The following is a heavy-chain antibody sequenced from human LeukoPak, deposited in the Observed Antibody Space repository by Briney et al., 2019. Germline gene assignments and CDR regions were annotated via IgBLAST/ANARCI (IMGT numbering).Heavy chain of an antibody. V-gene: IGHV3-7*01. D-gene: IGHD2-2*01. CDR3: AREIPGELNAFDI. CDR1: GFTFSSYW. J-gene: IGHJ3*02. CDR2: IKEDGSRT. Sequence: GGSLRLSCVASGFTFSSYWMTWVRQAPGRGLERVANIKEDGSRTYYMDSVKGRFTIPRDNAKSSLYLQMNSLRAEDTAVYYCAREIPGELNAFDIWGQGTMVTVSS.